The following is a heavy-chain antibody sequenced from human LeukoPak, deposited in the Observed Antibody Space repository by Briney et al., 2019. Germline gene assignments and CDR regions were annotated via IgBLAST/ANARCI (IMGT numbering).Heavy chain of an antibody. CDR2: VYYSGST. CDR1: GGSISNDY. J-gene: IGHJ4*02. V-gene: IGHV4-59*08. D-gene: IGHD3-16*01. CDR3: ARRRSGDSHFDY. Sequence: SETLSLTCTVSGGSISNDYWNWARQPPGKGLEWIGYVYYSGSTDYNPSLKSRVTISVDTSKNQFSLKLSSVTAADTAVYYCARRRSGDSHFDYWGQGTLVTVSS.